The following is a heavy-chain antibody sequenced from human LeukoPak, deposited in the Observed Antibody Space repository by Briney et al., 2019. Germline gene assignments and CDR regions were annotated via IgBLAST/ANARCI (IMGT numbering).Heavy chain of an antibody. J-gene: IGHJ3*02. Sequence: SETLSLTCTVSGGSISSYYWSWIRQPPGKGLEWIGYIYYSGSTNYNPSLKSRVTISVDTSKNQFSLKLSSVTAADTAVYYCARVSYYYDSSGSPPTAFDIWGQGTMVTVSS. D-gene: IGHD3-22*01. V-gene: IGHV4-59*12. CDR1: GGSISSYY. CDR3: ARVSYYYDSSGSPPTAFDI. CDR2: IYYSGST.